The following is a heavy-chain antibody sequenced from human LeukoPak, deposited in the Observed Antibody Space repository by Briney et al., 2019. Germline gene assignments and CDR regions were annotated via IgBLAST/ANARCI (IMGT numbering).Heavy chain of an antibody. CDR3: ARGLQWPVPFDY. V-gene: IGHV4-59*01. CDR2: IYYSGST. Sequence: SETLSLTCTVSGGSISSYYWSWIRQPPGKGLEWIGYIYYSGSTNYNPSLKSRVTISVDTSKNQFSLNLTSVTAADTAVYYCARGLQWPVPFDYWGQGTLVTVSS. CDR1: GGSISSYY. J-gene: IGHJ4*02. D-gene: IGHD6-19*01.